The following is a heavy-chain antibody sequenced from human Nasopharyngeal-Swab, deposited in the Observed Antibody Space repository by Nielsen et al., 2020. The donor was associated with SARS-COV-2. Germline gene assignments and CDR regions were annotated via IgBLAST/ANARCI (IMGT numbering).Heavy chain of an antibody. CDR1: GFTFSSYW. Sequence: GESLPISCAASGFTFSSYWMHWVRQAPGKGLVWVSRINSDGSSTNYADSVKGRFTISRDNAKNTLYLQMNSLRAEDTAVYYCARGTYYDILTGYSYFDYWGQGTLVTVSS. CDR3: ARGTYYDILTGYSYFDY. D-gene: IGHD3-9*01. V-gene: IGHV3-74*01. J-gene: IGHJ4*02. CDR2: INSDGSST.